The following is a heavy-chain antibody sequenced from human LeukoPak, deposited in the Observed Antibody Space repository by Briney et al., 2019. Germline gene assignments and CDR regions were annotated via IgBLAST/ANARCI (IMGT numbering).Heavy chain of an antibody. CDR3: ARGSITIFGVVTD. D-gene: IGHD3-3*01. CDR2: ISSSSSYI. J-gene: IGHJ4*02. CDR1: GFTFSSYS. V-gene: IGHV3-21*01. Sequence: GGSLRLSCAASGFTFSSYSMNWVRQAPGKGLEWVSSISSSSSYIYYADSVKGRFTISRDNAKNSLYLQMNSLRDEDTAVYYCARGSITIFGVVTDWGQGTLVTVSS.